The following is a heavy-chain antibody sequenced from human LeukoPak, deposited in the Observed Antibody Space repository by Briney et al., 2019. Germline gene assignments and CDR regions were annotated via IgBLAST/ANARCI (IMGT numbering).Heavy chain of an antibody. J-gene: IGHJ4*02. CDR1: GYTFTSYA. V-gene: IGHV1-3*01. D-gene: IGHD1-26*01. Sequence: ASVKVSCKASGYTFTSYAMHWVRQAPGQRLEWMGWINAGNGNTKYSQKSQGRVTITRDTSASTAYMELSSLRSEDTAVYYCARGSTSGVDGDYWGQGTLVTVSS. CDR3: ARGSTSGVDGDY. CDR2: INAGNGNT.